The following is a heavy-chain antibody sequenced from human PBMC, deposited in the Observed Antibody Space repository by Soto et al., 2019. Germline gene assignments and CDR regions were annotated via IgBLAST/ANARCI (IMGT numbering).Heavy chain of an antibody. CDR2: ISSSSSTI. Sequence: GGSLRLSCAASGFTFSSYSMNWVRQAPGKGLEWVSYISSSSSTIYYADSVKGRFTISRDNAKNSLYLQMNSLRAEDTAVYYCARVRGSGEQQLPKGEYWGQGTLVTVSS. J-gene: IGHJ4*02. V-gene: IGHV3-48*01. CDR1: GFTFSSYS. D-gene: IGHD6-13*01. CDR3: ARVRGSGEQQLPKGEY.